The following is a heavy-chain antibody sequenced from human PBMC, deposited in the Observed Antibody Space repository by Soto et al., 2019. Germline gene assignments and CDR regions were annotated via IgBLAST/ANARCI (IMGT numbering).Heavy chain of an antibody. J-gene: IGHJ4*02. CDR1: GASISERNW. Sequence: QVQLQESGPGLVKPSGTLSLTCAVSGASISERNWWSWVRQPPGKGLEWMGEIYHSGTTNYNPSLNSRVTISMDRPMNHISLQLSSVTAADSAVYYCAMQIGVTGTRGFDYWGQGALVTVSS. CDR2: IYHSGTT. V-gene: IGHV4-4*02. CDR3: AMQIGVTGTRGFDY. D-gene: IGHD6-19*01.